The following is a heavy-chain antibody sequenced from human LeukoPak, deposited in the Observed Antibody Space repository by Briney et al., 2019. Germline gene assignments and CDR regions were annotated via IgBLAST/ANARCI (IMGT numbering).Heavy chain of an antibody. CDR3: ARTDRLQAFHI. J-gene: IGHJ3*02. V-gene: IGHV3-64*01. CDR2: ISYNGGST. Sequence: PGGSLRLSCAASGFTFSSYAMHWVRQAPGKGLEYVSGISYNGGSTYHANSVKGRFTISRDNSKNTLYLQMGSLRAEDMAVYYCARTDRLQAFHIWGQGTMVTVSS. CDR1: GFTFSSYA.